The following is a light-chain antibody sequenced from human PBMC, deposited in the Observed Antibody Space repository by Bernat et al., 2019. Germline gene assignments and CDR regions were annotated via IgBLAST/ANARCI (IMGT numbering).Light chain of an antibody. J-gene: IGKJ2*01. CDR3: QQYGTSPYT. Sequence: EIVLTQSPGTLSLSPGERATLSCRASQTVTSNYLAWYQQKPGQTPRLLIFAASSRATGIPDRFSGSGSGTDFALTISRLESEDFAVYYCQQYGTSPYTFGQGTKLDIK. V-gene: IGKV3-20*01. CDR2: AAS. CDR1: QTVTSNY.